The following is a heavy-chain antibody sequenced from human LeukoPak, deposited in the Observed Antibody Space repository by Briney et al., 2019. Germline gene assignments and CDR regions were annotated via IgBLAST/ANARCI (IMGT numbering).Heavy chain of an antibody. Sequence: PSETLSLTCIVSGGSISRSTYYWGWIRQPPGKGLEWIGSIHYSGNTYYNPSLKSRITISVDTSKNQFSLKLRSVTAADTAVYYCARDPRFSPFDYWGQGTLVTVSS. CDR1: GGSISRSTYY. V-gene: IGHV4-39*02. J-gene: IGHJ4*02. CDR3: ARDPRFSPFDY. CDR2: IHYSGNT.